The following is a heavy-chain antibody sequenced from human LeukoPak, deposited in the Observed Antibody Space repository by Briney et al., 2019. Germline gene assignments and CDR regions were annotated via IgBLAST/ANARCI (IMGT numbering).Heavy chain of an antibody. CDR3: AREYPKLAAAGTYYYYYMDV. CDR1: GVTFSSYS. CDR2: ISSSSSYA. J-gene: IGHJ6*03. Sequence: GVSLRLSCAASGVTFSSYSMNWVRQAPGKGLEWVSSISSSSSYAYYADSVKGRFTISRDNAKNSLYLQMNSLRAEDTAVYYCAREYPKLAAAGTYYYYYMDVWGKGTTVTVSS. D-gene: IGHD6-13*01. V-gene: IGHV3-21*01.